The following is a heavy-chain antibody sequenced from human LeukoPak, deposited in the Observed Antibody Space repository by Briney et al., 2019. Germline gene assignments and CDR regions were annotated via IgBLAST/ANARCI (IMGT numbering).Heavy chain of an antibody. J-gene: IGHJ4*03. D-gene: IGHD3-16*01. CDR2: ISANGGKT. Sequence: TGGSLRLSCAASGFTFSSYAMSWVRQAPGKGLEWVSAISANGGKTYYADSVKGRFSISRDNSRNTVYLQMNSLRAEDKAIYHCAKEPRRGSYADFWGQGTLVTVSS. V-gene: IGHV3-23*01. CDR1: GFTFSSYA. CDR3: AKEPRRGSYADF.